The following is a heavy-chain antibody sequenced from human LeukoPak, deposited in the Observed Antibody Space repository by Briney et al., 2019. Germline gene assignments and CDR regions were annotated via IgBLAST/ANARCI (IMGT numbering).Heavy chain of an antibody. Sequence: GGSLRLSCAASGFTFSSYAMHWDRQAPGKGLEWVAAISYDGSNKYYADSVKGRFTIPRDNSKNALYLQMNSLRAEDTAVYYCAGTGDYYDSSGYSRDFDYWGQGTLVTVSS. CDR2: ISYDGSNK. J-gene: IGHJ4*02. CDR1: GFTFSSYA. D-gene: IGHD3-22*01. CDR3: AGTGDYYDSSGYSRDFDY. V-gene: IGHV3-30*01.